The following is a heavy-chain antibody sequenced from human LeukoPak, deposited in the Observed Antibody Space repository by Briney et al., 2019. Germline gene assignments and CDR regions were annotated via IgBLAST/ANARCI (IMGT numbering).Heavy chain of an antibody. CDR1: GGSISSSSYY. D-gene: IGHD6-19*01. CDR2: IYYSGST. Sequence: SETLSLTCTVSGGSISSSSYYWGWIRQPPGKGLEWIGSIYYSGSTYYNPSLKSRVTISVDTSKNQFSLKLSSVTAADTAVYYCARRRAWLPTPDVFDIWGQGTMVTVSS. J-gene: IGHJ3*02. CDR3: ARRRAWLPTPDVFDI. V-gene: IGHV4-39*07.